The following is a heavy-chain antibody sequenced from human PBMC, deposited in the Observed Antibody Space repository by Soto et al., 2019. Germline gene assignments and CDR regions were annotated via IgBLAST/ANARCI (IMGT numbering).Heavy chain of an antibody. Sequence: PSETLSLTFFVSDGSVTAYHWGWIRQFPRKDLKYIDNTSNTSNNNYDTSPQSRVTISSDTHKNHLYLTLTSMYSSETDFYSRARYMHAGFTHCFDPWGQGTLVTVSS. CDR2: TSNTSNN. CDR3: ARYMHAGFTHCFDP. V-gene: IGHV4-59*02. CDR1: DGSVTAYH. J-gene: IGHJ5*02. D-gene: IGHD2-2*01.